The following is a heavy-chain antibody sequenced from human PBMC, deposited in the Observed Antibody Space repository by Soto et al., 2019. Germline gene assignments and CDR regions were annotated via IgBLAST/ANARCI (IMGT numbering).Heavy chain of an antibody. Sequence: PSATLSLACTVSGGSVSSSSYWWGWIRQPPGEGLEWIGDGYYSGSTYYNPSLTSRVTISVDTSKNQFSLKLSSVTAADPAVYYCPRHPRDGYNYGGSGLFYSWGQETLVTVSA. CDR3: PRHPRDGYNYGGSGLFYS. J-gene: IGHJ4*02. CDR1: GGSVSSSSYW. D-gene: IGHD5-12*01. CDR2: GYYSGST. V-gene: IGHV4-39*01.